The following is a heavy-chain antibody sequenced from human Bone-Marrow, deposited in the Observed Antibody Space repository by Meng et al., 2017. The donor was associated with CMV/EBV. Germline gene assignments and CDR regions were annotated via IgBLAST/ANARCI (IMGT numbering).Heavy chain of an antibody. Sequence: ASVKVSCKASGYTFTGYYMHWVRQASGQGLEWMGWINPNSGGTNYAQKFQGRVTMTRDTSISTAYMELSRLRSDDTAVYYCAGRSYDSSGYYPNWGQGTLVTVSS. J-gene: IGHJ4*02. D-gene: IGHD3-22*01. CDR1: GYTFTGYY. V-gene: IGHV1-2*02. CDR2: INPNSGGT. CDR3: AGRSYDSSGYYPN.